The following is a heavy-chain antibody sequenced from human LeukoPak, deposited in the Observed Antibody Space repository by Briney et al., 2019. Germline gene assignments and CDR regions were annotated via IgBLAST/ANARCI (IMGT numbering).Heavy chain of an antibody. Sequence: GGSLRLSCSASGFTFSNYAMHWVRQAPGKGLEYVSGISSKGGSTYHADPVKGRFTISRDNSKNTLYIQMNSLRAEDTAVYYCARLSANSSAYFFDYWGQGTLVTVSS. CDR3: ARLSANSSAYFFDY. CDR2: ISSKGGST. V-gene: IGHV3-64*04. D-gene: IGHD3-22*01. J-gene: IGHJ4*02. CDR1: GFTFSNYA.